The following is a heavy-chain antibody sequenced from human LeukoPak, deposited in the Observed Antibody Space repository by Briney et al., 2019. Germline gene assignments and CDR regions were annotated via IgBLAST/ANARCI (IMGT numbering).Heavy chain of an antibody. CDR3: AKDPYSGSYYDY. CDR2: ISGSGGST. CDR1: GFTFSSYA. D-gene: IGHD1-26*01. J-gene: IGHJ4*02. V-gene: IGHV3-23*01. Sequence: GSLGLSCAASGFTFSSYAMSWVRPAPGKGLEWVSAISGSGGSTYYADSVKGRFTISRDNSKNTLYLQMNSLRAEDTAVYYCAKDPYSGSYYDYWGQGTLVTVSS.